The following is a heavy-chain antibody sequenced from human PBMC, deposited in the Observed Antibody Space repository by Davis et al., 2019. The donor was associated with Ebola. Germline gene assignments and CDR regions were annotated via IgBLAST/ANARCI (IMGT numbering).Heavy chain of an antibody. CDR1: GYTFTGYY. CDR3: ARDRGLIAAAGTFDY. D-gene: IGHD6-13*01. Sequence: ASVKVSCKASGYTFTGYYMHWVRQAPGQGLEWMGWINPNSGGTNYAQKFQGWVTMTRDTSISTAYMELSRLRSDDTVVYYCARDRGLIAAAGTFDYWGQGTLVTVSS. V-gene: IGHV1-2*04. J-gene: IGHJ4*02. CDR2: INPNSGGT.